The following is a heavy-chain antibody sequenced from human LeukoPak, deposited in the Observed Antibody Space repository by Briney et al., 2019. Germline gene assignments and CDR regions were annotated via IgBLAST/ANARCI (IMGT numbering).Heavy chain of an antibody. J-gene: IGHJ6*03. D-gene: IGHD6-13*01. V-gene: IGHV4-59*12. Sequence: PSETLSLTCTVSGGSISSYYWSWIRQPPGKGLEWIGYIYYSGSTNYNPSLKSRVTISVDTSKNQFSLKLSSVTAADTAVYYCARDQVRYSSSWYHYYMDVWGKGTTVTVSS. CDR1: GGSISSYY. CDR2: IYYSGST. CDR3: ARDQVRYSSSWYHYYMDV.